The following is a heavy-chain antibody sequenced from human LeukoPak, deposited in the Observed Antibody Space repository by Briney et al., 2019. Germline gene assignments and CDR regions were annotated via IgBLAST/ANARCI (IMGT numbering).Heavy chain of an antibody. D-gene: IGHD6-19*01. CDR2: IYYSGST. V-gene: IGHV4-59*01. CDR3: ARDRPRYSSGWYTDLYYYYGMDV. J-gene: IGHJ6*02. CDR1: GGSISSYY. Sequence: PSETLSLTCTVSGGSISSYYWSWIRQPPGKGLEWIGYIYYSGSTNYNPSLMSRVTISVDTSKNQFSLKLSSVTAADTAVYYCARDRPRYSSGWYTDLYYYYGMDVWGQGTTVTVSS.